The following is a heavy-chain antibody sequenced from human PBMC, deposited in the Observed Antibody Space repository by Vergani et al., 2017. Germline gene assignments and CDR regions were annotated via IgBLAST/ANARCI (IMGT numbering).Heavy chain of an antibody. D-gene: IGHD2-15*01. Sequence: EVQLVESGGGLVKPGGSLRLSCAASGFTFSSYSMNCVRQAPGKGLEWVSSISSSSSYIYYADSVKGRFTISRDNAKNSLYLQMNSLRAEDTAVYYCARDRSWGGSCYSFCAFDIWGQGTMVTVSS. CDR1: GFTFSSYS. J-gene: IGHJ3*02. CDR3: ARDRSWGGSCYSFCAFDI. V-gene: IGHV3-21*01. CDR2: ISSSSSYI.